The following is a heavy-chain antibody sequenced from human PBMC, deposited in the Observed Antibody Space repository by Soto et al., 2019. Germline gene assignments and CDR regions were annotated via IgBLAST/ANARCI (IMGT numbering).Heavy chain of an antibody. D-gene: IGHD6-13*01. V-gene: IGHV4-39*01. J-gene: IGHJ4*02. CDR2: IYYSGST. Sequence: SETLSLTCTVSGGSISSSSYYWGWIRQPPGKGLEWIGSIYYSGSTYYNPSLKSRVTISVDTSKNQFSLKLSSVTAADTAVYYCHIAAADTKYYFDYWGQGTLVTVSS. CDR3: HIAAADTKYYFDY. CDR1: GGSISSSSYY.